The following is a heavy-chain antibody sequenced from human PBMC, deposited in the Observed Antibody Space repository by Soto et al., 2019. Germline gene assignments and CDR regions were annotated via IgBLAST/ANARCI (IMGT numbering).Heavy chain of an antibody. J-gene: IGHJ6*02. D-gene: IGHD2-15*01. CDR1: GGSISSYY. CDR3: ARLDIVVVVAATTRAGTGGMDV. V-gene: IGHV4-59*01. Sequence: SETLSLTCTVSGGSISSYYWSWIRQPPGKELRGIGYIYYSGSTNYNPPLKSRVTISVDTSKNQFSLKLSSVTAADTAVYYCARLDIVVVVAATTRAGTGGMDVWGQGTTVTVSS. CDR2: IYYSGST.